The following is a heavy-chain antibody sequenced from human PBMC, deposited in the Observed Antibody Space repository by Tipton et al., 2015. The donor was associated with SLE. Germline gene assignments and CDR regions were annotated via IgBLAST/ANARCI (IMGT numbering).Heavy chain of an antibody. CDR3: AREAVDKDGALDI. CDR2: IYHSGST. D-gene: IGHD5-24*01. J-gene: IGHJ3*02. Sequence: TLSLTCTVSGHSISTTYYWGWIRQPPGKGLEWIGNIYHSGSTFYNPSLESRVTLSLDTSKNQVSLRLTSLTAADTAVYYCAREAVDKDGALDIWDQGTTVIVSS. V-gene: IGHV4-38-2*02. CDR1: GHSISTTYY.